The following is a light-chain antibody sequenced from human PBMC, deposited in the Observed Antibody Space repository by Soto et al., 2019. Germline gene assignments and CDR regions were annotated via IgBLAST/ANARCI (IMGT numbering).Light chain of an antibody. J-gene: IGKJ5*01. V-gene: IGKV2-30*02. CDR2: KVS. Sequence: DVVMTQSPLSLPATLAEPASISGRSNHSRVHSDGIAYFSWFKQRXGQSPRXXSYKVSNRDSGVPARVRGSGAGTNFALKISRVEAEDVAVYYCMQGAHWPITFGQGTRLEI. CDR3: MQGAHWPIT. CDR1: HSRVHSDGIAY.